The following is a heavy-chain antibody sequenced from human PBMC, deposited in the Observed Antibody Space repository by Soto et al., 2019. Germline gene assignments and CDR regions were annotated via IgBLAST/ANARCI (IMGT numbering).Heavy chain of an antibody. CDR1: GGSFSGYY. CDR2: INHSGST. CDR3: ARVVATDYFDY. D-gene: IGHD5-12*01. J-gene: IGHJ4*02. Sequence: SETLSLTCAFYGGSFSGYYWSWIRQPPGKGLEWIGEINHSGSTNYNPSLKSRVTISVDTSKNQFSLKLSSVTAADTAVYYCARVVATDYFDYWGQGTLVTVSS. V-gene: IGHV4-34*01.